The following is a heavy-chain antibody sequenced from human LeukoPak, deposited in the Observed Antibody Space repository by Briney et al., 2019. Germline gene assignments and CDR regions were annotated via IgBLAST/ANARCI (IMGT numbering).Heavy chain of an antibody. CDR2: FGNSGNYI. D-gene: IGHD2-15*01. Sequence: GGSLRLSCAASGFTFSSYYMSWVRQAPGKGLERGLSFGNSGNYIYYTDSLKGRFTISRDNDKKSLYLQMNSLRAEGTAVYYCASVSFADGGYFDYWGQGSLVTVSS. CDR1: GFTFSSYY. V-gene: IGHV3-21*01. J-gene: IGHJ4*02. CDR3: ASVSFADGGYFDY.